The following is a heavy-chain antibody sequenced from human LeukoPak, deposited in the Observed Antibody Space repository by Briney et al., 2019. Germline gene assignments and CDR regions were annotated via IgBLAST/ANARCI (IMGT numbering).Heavy chain of an antibody. D-gene: IGHD3/OR15-3a*01. J-gene: IGHJ4*02. CDR3: ATGGLGISPFEY. CDR1: GFTFSSYA. CDR2: ISSSGVST. V-gene: IGHV3-23*01. Sequence: PGGSLRLSCAASGFTFSSYAMSWVRQAPGKGLEWVSPISSSGVSTYYADSVKGRFTISRDNSKNTLYLQMNSLRVEDTAIYYCATGGLGISPFEYWGQGTLVTVSS.